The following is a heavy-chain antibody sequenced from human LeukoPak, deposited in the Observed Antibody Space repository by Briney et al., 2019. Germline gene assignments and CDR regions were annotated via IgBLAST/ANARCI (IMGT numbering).Heavy chain of an antibody. J-gene: IGHJ4*02. CDR1: GFTFSNAW. D-gene: IGHD4-17*01. CDR3: AKADYGDFAFDY. V-gene: IGHV3-23*01. CDR2: VTRSGDDT. Sequence: GGSLRLSCAASGFTFSNAWMSWVRQAPEMGLEWVAAVTRSGDDTYYADSVKGRFTIFRDNSKNTLSLQMNSLRAEDTAVYYCAKADYGDFAFDYWGQGTLVTVSS.